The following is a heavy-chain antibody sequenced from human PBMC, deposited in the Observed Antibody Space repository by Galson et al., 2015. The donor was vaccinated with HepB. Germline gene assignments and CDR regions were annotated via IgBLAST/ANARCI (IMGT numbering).Heavy chain of an antibody. J-gene: IGHJ4*02. Sequence: SVKVSCKASGGSFSDYVINWVRQAPGQGPQWMGGIIPLSSSTNYAQKFQDRVTITADESTRTAYMELGSLRSEDTAVYYCARARSVAVAGELVYWGQGTLVTVSS. CDR3: ARARSVAVAGELVY. D-gene: IGHD6-19*01. CDR1: GGSFSDYV. V-gene: IGHV1-69*13. CDR2: IIPLSSST.